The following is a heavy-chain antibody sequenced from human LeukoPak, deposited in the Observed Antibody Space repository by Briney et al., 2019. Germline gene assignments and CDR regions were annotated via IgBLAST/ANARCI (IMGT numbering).Heavy chain of an antibody. CDR2: LYFHGST. CDR1: GFNVNSNY. D-gene: IGHD1-14*01. CDR3: ARDKTDQSAFDI. Sequence: GGSLKLSCAASGFNVNSNYMNWVRQAPGKGLEWVSALYFHGSTHYADSVKGRFIISRDKSKNTLYLQMNSLRAEDTAVYYCARDKTDQSAFDIWGQGTMVTVSS. V-gene: IGHV3-53*01. J-gene: IGHJ3*02.